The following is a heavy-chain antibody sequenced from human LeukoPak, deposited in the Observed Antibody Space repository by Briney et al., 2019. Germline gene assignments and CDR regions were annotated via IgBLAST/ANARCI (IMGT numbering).Heavy chain of an antibody. V-gene: IGHV3-23*01. Sequence: TGGSLRLSCAASGFTFSSYAMSWVRQAPGKGLEWVSAISGSGGSTYYADSVKGRFTISRDNSKNTLYLQMNSLRAEDTAVYYCAKEIVDIVATIGGEAFDIWGQGTMVTVSS. CDR1: GFTFSSYA. J-gene: IGHJ3*02. CDR3: AKEIVDIVATIGGEAFDI. CDR2: ISGSGGST. D-gene: IGHD5-12*01.